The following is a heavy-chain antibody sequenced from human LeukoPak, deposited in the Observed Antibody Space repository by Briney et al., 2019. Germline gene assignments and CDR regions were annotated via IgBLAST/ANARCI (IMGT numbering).Heavy chain of an antibody. J-gene: IGHJ4*02. Sequence: GGSLRLSCAASGFTVSSNYMSWVRQAPGKGLEWVSVIYSGGSIYYADSVKDRFTTSRDNTKNTLDLQMNSLRAEDTAVYYCAKEYSNDYWGQGTLVTVSS. CDR3: AKEYSNDY. CDR2: IYSGGSI. V-gene: IGHV3-53*01. CDR1: GFTVSSNY. D-gene: IGHD4-11*01.